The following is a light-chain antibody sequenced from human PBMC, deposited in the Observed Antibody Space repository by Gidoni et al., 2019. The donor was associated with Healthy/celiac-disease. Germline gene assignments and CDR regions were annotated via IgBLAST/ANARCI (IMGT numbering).Light chain of an antibody. Sequence: QLVMTQSPSASASLGASVKLTCTLSRGHSSYSLAWHQQQPAKGPRYWMQLNSDGSPSKGDGIPERFSGSSAGAERYLTISSLQSEDEADEYCQTWGTGIQVFGGGTKLTVL. CDR2: LNSDGSP. V-gene: IGLV4-69*01. J-gene: IGLJ2*01. CDR3: QTWGTGIQV. CDR1: RGHSSYS.